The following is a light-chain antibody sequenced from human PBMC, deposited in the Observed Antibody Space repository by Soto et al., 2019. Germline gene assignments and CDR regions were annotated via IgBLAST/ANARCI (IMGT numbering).Light chain of an antibody. J-gene: IGKJ5*01. CDR2: VAS. CDR3: QQYGSSLIT. Sequence: EIELTQSPGTLSLSPGERATLSCRASQSISSNYLAWYQQKPGQAPRLLIYVASSRASGIPDRFSGSGSGTDFTLTISKLEPEDFAVYYCQQYGSSLITFGQGTRLEIK. V-gene: IGKV3-20*01. CDR1: QSISSNY.